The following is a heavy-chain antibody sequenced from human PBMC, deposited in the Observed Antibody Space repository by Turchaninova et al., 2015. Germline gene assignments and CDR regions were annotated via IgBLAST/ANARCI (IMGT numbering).Heavy chain of an antibody. D-gene: IGHD2-15*01. Sequence: QVQLQQWGAGLLKPSETLSLTCALYGGSFSGYYWSWIRQPPGKGLGWFGEITHRGSTNYNPSLKSRVTISVEPSKNQFSLKLSSVTAADTAVYYCARVGLGYCGGGSCYKRFLGAFDIWGQGTMVTVSS. CDR2: ITHRGST. J-gene: IGHJ3*02. CDR1: GGSFSGYY. CDR3: ARVGLGYCGGGSCYKRFLGAFDI. V-gene: IGHV4-34*01.